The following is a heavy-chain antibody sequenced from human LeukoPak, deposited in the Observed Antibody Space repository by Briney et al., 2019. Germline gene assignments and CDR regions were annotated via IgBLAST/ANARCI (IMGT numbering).Heavy chain of an antibody. CDR1: GGSLSSKA. CDR2: TIPAFGAT. Sequence: GASVKVSCKASGGSLSSKAINWVRQASGQGLEWMGGTIPAFGATKYAQKFQGRVTITTDESTNTAYMEVSSLRSEDTAVYYCARGAAARREGDHYFYHMDVWGKGTTVTVSS. CDR3: ARGAAARREGDHYFYHMDV. J-gene: IGHJ6*03. V-gene: IGHV1-69*05. D-gene: IGHD6-6*01.